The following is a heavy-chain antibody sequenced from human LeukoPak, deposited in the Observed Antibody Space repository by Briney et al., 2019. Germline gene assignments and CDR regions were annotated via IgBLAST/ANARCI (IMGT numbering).Heavy chain of an antibody. Sequence: GGSLRLSCAASGFTFSSYAMSWVRQAPGKGLEWVSGISGSGGGTYYADSVKGRFTISRDNSKNTLYLQMNSLRAEDTAVYYCAKDLRSSNYYFFDYWGQGTLVTVSS. CDR1: GFTFSSYA. CDR3: AKDLRSSNYYFFDY. V-gene: IGHV3-23*01. J-gene: IGHJ4*02. D-gene: IGHD6-13*01. CDR2: ISGSGGGT.